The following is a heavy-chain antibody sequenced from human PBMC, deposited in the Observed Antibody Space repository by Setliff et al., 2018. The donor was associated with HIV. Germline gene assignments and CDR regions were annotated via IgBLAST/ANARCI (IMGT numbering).Heavy chain of an antibody. D-gene: IGHD3-22*01. V-gene: IGHV1-58*02. CDR3: AAGYYYDSSGYYQVFDY. J-gene: IGHJ4*02. CDR1: GFTFTSSA. Sequence: ASVKVSCKASGFTFTSSAMQWVRQARGQRLEWIGWIVVGSGNTNYAQKFQERVTITRDMSTSTAYMELSSLRSEDTAVYYCAAGYYYDSSGYYQVFDYWGQGTLVTVPQ. CDR2: IVVGSGNT.